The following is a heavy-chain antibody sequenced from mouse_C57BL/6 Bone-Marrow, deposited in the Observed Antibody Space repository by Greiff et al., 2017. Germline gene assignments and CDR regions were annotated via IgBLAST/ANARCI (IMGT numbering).Heavy chain of an antibody. CDR1: GYTFTSYG. Sequence: VQLQQSGAELARPGASVKLSCKASGYTFTSYGISWVKQRTGQGLEWIGEIYPRSGNTNYNEKFKGKATLTADKSSSTAYMELRSLTSEDSAVXLCGGEGDCYGPAWFAYWGQGTLVTVSA. V-gene: IGHV1-81*01. J-gene: IGHJ3*01. CDR2: IYPRSGNT. CDR3: GGEGDCYGPAWFAY. D-gene: IGHD1-1*01.